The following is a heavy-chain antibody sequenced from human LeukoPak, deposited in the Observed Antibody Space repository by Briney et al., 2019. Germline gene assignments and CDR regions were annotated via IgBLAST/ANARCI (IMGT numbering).Heavy chain of an antibody. CDR3: ARGDQDYYYYMDV. V-gene: IGHV1-69*13. D-gene: IGHD2-21*02. CDR2: IIPIFGTA. Sequence: ASVKVSCKASGGTFSSCAISWVRQAPGQGLEWMGGIIPIFGTANYAQKFQGRVTITADESTSTAYMELSSLRSEDMAVYYCARGDQDYYYYMDVWGKGTTVTVSS. J-gene: IGHJ6*03. CDR1: GGTFSSCA.